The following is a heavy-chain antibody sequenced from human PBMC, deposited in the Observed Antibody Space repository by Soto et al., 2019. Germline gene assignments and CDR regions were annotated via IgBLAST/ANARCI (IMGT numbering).Heavy chain of an antibody. V-gene: IGHV3-23*01. D-gene: IGHD1-1*01. J-gene: IGHJ4*02. CDR1: GFTFSTCA. CDR2: ITGSGDNT. CDR3: AKNYNQFDS. Sequence: EVQVLESGGGLVQPGGSLRLSCAASGFTFSTCAMSWVRQAPGKGLEWVSVITGSGDNTYYADSVRGRFTISRDNSKSTLYLQMNSLRADDTAVYYCAKNYNQFDSWGQGTLVTVSS.